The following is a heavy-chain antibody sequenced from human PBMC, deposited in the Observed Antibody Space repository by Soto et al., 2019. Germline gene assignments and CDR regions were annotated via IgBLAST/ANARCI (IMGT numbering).Heavy chain of an antibody. CDR1: GYTFTSYG. CDR3: ARVPVVNSSSSAWFDP. V-gene: IGHV1-18*04. Sequence: GASVKVSCKASGYTFTSYGISWVRQAPGQGLEWMGWISAYNGNTNYAQKLQGRVTMTTDTSTSTAYMELRSLRSDDTAVYYCARVPVVNSSSSAWFDPWGQGTLVTVSS. J-gene: IGHJ5*02. D-gene: IGHD6-6*01. CDR2: ISAYNGNT.